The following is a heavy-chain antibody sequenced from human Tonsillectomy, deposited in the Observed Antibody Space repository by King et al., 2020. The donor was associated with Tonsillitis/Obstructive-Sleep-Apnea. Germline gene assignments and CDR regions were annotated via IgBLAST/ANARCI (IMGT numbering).Heavy chain of an antibody. D-gene: IGHD2-15*01. CDR1: GYSFTSYW. Sequence: QLVQSGAEAKKPGESLKISCKGSGYSFTSYWIGWVRQMPGNGLEWMGIIYPGDSDTRYSPSFQGQVTISADKSISTAHLEWSSLKASATATYYCARQTRGADIHYFDYWGQGTLVTVSS. CDR3: ARQTRGADIHYFDY. V-gene: IGHV5-51*01. CDR2: IYPGDSDT. J-gene: IGHJ4*02.